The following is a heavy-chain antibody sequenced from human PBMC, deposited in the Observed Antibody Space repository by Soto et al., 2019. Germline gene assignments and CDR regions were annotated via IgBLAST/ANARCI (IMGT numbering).Heavy chain of an antibody. CDR3: ARAYLYGSGSYTRLFYFDY. V-gene: IGHV3-21*01. CDR1: GFTFSSYS. CDR2: ISSSSSYI. D-gene: IGHD3-10*01. J-gene: IGHJ4*02. Sequence: GGSLRLSCAASGFTFSSYSMNWVRQAPGKGLEWASSISSSSSYIYYADSVKGRFTISRDNAKNSLYLQMNSLRAEDTAVYYCARAYLYGSGSYTRLFYFDYWGQGTLVTVSS.